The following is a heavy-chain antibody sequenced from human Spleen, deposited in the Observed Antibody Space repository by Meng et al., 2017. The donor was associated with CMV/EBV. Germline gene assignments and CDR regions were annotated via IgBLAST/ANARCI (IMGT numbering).Heavy chain of an antibody. CDR2: INPHSGGT. CDR3: ARGGGTVVRAVDNWFDP. J-gene: IGHJ5*02. V-gene: IGHV1-2*04. CDR1: TFPDYY. D-gene: IGHD3-10*01. Sequence: TFPDYYVHWVQQAPGQGLEWMGWINPHSGGTNYAQKFQGWVTLTRDTSITTAYMELTRLKSDDTAVYYCARGGGTVVRAVDNWFDPWGQGTLVTVSS.